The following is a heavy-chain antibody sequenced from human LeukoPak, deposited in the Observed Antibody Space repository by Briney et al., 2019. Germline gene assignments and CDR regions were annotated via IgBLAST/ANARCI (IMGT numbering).Heavy chain of an antibody. CDR1: GGSFSGYY. CDR2: INHSGST. D-gene: IGHD1-14*01. J-gene: IGHJ4*02. Sequence: SETLSLTCAVYGGSFSGYYWSWIRQPPGKGLEWIGEINHSGSTNYNPSLKSRVTISVDTSKNQFSLKLSSVTAADTAVYYCARTVSRRYFDYWGQGTLVTVSS. CDR3: ARTVSRRYFDY. V-gene: IGHV4-34*01.